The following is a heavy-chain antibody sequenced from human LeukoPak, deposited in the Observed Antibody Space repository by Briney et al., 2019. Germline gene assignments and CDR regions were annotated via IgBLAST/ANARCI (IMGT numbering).Heavy chain of an antibody. CDR1: GGSISSYY. CDR3: ARGTGYPSYYFDY. D-gene: IGHD3/OR15-3a*01. V-gene: IGHV4-59*01. Sequence: SETLSLTCTVSGGSISSYYWSWIRRPPGKGLEWIGYIYYSGSTNYNPSLKSRVTISVDTSKNQFSLKLSSVTAADTAVYYCARGTGYPSYYFDYWGQGTLVTVSS. J-gene: IGHJ4*02. CDR2: IYYSGST.